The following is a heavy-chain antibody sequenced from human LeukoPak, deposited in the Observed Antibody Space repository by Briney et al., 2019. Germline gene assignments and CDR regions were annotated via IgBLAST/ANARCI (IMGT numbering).Heavy chain of an antibody. CDR3: ATCEYDSSGIYYFDY. D-gene: IGHD3-22*01. Sequence: GGSLRLSCAASGFTFDDYGMSWVRQAPGKGLEWVSAISGSGGSTYYAESVKGRFTISRDNSKNTLYLQMNSLRAEDTAVYYSATCEYDSSGIYYFDYWGQGTLVTVSS. J-gene: IGHJ4*02. CDR1: GFTFDDYG. V-gene: IGHV3-23*01. CDR2: ISGSGGST.